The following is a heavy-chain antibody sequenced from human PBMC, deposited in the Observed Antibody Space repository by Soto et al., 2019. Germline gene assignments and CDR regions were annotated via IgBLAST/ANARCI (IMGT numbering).Heavy chain of an antibody. CDR3: ARRAWDSYYAIDV. J-gene: IGHJ6*02. CDR2: ISYDGSDK. D-gene: IGHD3-22*01. V-gene: IGHV3-30*09. CDR1: GFTYTDFA. Sequence: VQLVESGGGEVQPGRSLRLSSAASGFTYTDFALHWVRQAPGKGLEWVAIISYDGSDKYYADSVKGRFVISRDNPKNTLYLEMNSLRPEDTAVYFCARRAWDSYYAIDVWGQGTTVTVFS.